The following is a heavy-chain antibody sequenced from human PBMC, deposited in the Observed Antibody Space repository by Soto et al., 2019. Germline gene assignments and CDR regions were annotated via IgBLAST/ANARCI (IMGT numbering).Heavy chain of an antibody. Sequence: GASLRLSCSSSGFTFISYAMHWVRQAPGKGLEYVSAISSNGGNTYYADSVKGRFTISRDNSKNTLYLQMSSLRVEDTAVYDCVKTGYSSGWYRGYFDYWGQGT. CDR3: VKTGYSSGWYRGYFDY. CDR2: ISSNGGNT. V-gene: IGHV3-64D*08. CDR1: GFTFISYA. J-gene: IGHJ4*02. D-gene: IGHD6-19*01.